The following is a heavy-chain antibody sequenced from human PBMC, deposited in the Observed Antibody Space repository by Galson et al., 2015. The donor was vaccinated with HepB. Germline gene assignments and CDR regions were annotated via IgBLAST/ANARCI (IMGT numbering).Heavy chain of an antibody. V-gene: IGHV3-11*05. D-gene: IGHD6-13*01. Sequence: SLRLSCAASGFTFSDYYMSWIRQAPGKGLEWVSYISSSSSYTNYADSVKGRFTISRDNAKNSLYLQMNSLRAEDTAVYYCARVGHLGYSSSWYFDYWGQGTLVTVSS. CDR2: ISSSSSYT. J-gene: IGHJ4*02. CDR3: ARVGHLGYSSSWYFDY. CDR1: GFTFSDYY.